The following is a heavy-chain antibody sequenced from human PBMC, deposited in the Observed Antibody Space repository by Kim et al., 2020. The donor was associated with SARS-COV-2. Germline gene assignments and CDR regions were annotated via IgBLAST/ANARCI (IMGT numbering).Heavy chain of an antibody. CDR1: GGSISSSSYY. D-gene: IGHD6-13*01. V-gene: IGHV4-39*01. CDR3: ASSSSWENYFDY. J-gene: IGHJ4*02. Sequence: SETLSLTCTVSGGSISSSSYYWGWIRQPPGKGLEWIGSIYYSGSTYYNPSLKSRVTISVDTSKNQFSLKLSSVTAADTAVYYCASSSSWENYFDYWGQGTLVTVSS. CDR2: IYYSGST.